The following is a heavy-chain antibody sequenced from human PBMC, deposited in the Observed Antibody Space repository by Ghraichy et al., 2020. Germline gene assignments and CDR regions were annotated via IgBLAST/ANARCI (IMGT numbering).Heavy chain of an antibody. J-gene: IGHJ6*03. CDR1: GYTFSSYG. Sequence: ASVKVSCKASGYTFSSYGISWVRQAPGQGLEWMGWVSVSSGKTNYAQKFQGRVTMTTDTSTSTAYMGLRGLTSDEPAVYFCARDSADHFYSYSYMDAWGRGTTVAVSS. CDR3: ARDSADHFYSYSYMDA. V-gene: IGHV1-18*01. CDR2: VSVSSGKT.